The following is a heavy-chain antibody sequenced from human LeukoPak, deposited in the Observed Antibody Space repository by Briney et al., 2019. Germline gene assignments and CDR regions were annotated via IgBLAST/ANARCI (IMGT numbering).Heavy chain of an antibody. J-gene: IGHJ4*02. CDR1: GFTFSSYAM. CDR2: IDWDDDK. Sequence: LRLSCAASGFTFSSYAMSWVRQAPGKGLEWLARIDWDDDKFYSSSLKTRLSISKDTSRKEVVLTMTDMDPADTATYYCARISRHLAVDFWGQGILVTVSS. CDR3: ARISRHLAVDF. V-gene: IGHV2-70*04.